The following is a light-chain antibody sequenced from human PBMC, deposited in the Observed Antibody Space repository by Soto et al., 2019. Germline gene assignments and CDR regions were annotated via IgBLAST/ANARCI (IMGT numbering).Light chain of an antibody. CDR2: AAS. CDR1: QDIRND. V-gene: IGKV1-6*01. CDR3: LQDYSYLT. J-gene: IGKJ4*01. Sequence: AIPMTQSPSSLSASVGDRVTIACRASQDIRNDLAWYQQKPGRAPKLLIYAASTLQSGVPPRFSGSGSGTDFTLTISSLQPEDFASYYCLQDYSYLTFGGGTKVEIK.